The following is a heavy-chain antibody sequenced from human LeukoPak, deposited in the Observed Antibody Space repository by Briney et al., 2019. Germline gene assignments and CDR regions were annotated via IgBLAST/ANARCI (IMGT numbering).Heavy chain of an antibody. D-gene: IGHD4-17*01. CDR2: MNPNSGNT. CDR3: ARGLGYGDLTFDY. J-gene: IGHJ4*02. CDR1: GYTFTSDD. Sequence: GASVKVSCKASGYTFTSDDINWARQATGQGLEWMGWMNPNSGNTGYAHKFQGRVTMTRNTSISTAYMELSSLRSEDTAVYYCARGLGYGDLTFDYWGQGTLVTVSS. V-gene: IGHV1-8*01.